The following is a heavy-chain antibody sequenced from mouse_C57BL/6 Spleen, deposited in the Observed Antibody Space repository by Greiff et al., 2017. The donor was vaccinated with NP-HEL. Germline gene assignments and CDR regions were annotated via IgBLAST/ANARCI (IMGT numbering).Heavy chain of an antibody. J-gene: IGHJ4*01. CDR2: INPSNGGT. D-gene: IGHD1-1*01. Sequence: QVQLQQPGTELVKPGASVKLSCKASGYTFTSYWMHWVKQRPGQGLEWLGNINPSNGGTNYNEKFKSKATLTVDKSSSTAYMQLSSLTSEDSAVYYCARYPYYYGSSGNAMDYWGQGTSVTVSS. CDR1: GYTFTSYW. V-gene: IGHV1-53*01. CDR3: ARYPYYYGSSGNAMDY.